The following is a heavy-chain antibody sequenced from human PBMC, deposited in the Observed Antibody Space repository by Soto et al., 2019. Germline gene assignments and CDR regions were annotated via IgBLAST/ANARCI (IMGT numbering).Heavy chain of an antibody. V-gene: IGHV1-46*03. CDR3: DREDYGSGISVYNWFDP. J-gene: IGHJ5*02. D-gene: IGHD3-10*01. CDR1: GYTFTRYY. Sequence: GASVKVSCKASGYTFTRYYIHWVRQAPGQGLEWMGIINPNGGSTIYAQKFQGRVTMTRDTSTSTVYMELSSLRSEDTAVYYCDREDYGSGISVYNWFDPWG. CDR2: INPNGGST.